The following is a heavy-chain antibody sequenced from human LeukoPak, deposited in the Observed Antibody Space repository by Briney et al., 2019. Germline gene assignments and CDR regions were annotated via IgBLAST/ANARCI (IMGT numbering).Heavy chain of an antibody. CDR3: AKDFGVVGAYSSRWLDP. CDR1: GFTFSSYA. Sequence: PGGSLRLSCAASGFTFSSYAMSWVRQAPGKGLEWVSAISGSGGSTYYADSVKGRFTISRDNSKNTLYLQMNSLRAEDTAVYYCAKDFGVVGAYSSRWLDPWGQGTLVTVSS. D-gene: IGHD1-26*01. J-gene: IGHJ5*02. CDR2: ISGSGGST. V-gene: IGHV3-23*01.